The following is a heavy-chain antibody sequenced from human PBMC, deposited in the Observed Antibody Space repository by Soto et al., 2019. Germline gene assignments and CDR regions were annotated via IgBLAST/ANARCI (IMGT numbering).Heavy chain of an antibody. V-gene: IGHV1-3*01. CDR2: INAGNGNT. J-gene: IGHJ3*02. CDR3: AGECGLSGYCSSTSCYRDVVDI. Sequence: GASVKVSCKASGYTFTSYAMHWVRQAPGQRLEWMGWINAGNGNTKYSQKFQGRVTITRDTSASTAYRELSSLRSEDTAVYYWAGECGLSGYCSSTSCYRDVVDIWGEGTMVTVSS. CDR1: GYTFTSYA. D-gene: IGHD2-2*03.